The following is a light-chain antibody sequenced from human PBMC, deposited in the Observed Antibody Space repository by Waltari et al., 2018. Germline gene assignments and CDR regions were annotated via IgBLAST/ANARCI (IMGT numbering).Light chain of an antibody. CDR2: DVS. Sequence: DIQMTQSPSTLSASIGDRVTITCRARDNINNWLAWYQQKPGKAPKLLIYDVSTLESGVPSGFSGSGSRTEFTLTISSLQPDDFATYYCQQYNFRFGQGTYLEIK. J-gene: IGKJ2*03. CDR3: QQYNFR. V-gene: IGKV1-5*03. CDR1: DNINNW.